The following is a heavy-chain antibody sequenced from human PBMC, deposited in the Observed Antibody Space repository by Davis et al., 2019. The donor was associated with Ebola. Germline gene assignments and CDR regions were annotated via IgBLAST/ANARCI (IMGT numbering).Heavy chain of an antibody. V-gene: IGHV4-59*11. CDR3: ARETEYSGYGES. Sequence: PSETLSLTCTVSGGSISSHYWSWIRQPTGKGLEWIGYVHYSGSTKYNPSLKSRVTISLDTSKNQFSLTLSSVTAADTAVYYCARETEYSGYGESWGQGTLVTVSS. D-gene: IGHD5-12*01. CDR2: VHYSGST. CDR1: GGSISSHY. J-gene: IGHJ4*02.